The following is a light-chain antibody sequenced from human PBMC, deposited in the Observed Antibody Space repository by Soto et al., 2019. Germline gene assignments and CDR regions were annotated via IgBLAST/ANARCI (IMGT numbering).Light chain of an antibody. CDR2: INYDGTH. CDR3: QSLGTGIQV. V-gene: IGLV4-69*01. CDR1: SGYNTNA. J-gene: IGLJ3*02. Sequence: QAVVTQSPSASASLGASVELTCTLSSGYNTNAIAWHQQQSEKGPRFLMKINYDGTHSKGDGFFDRFSGSSSGAERHLSISSLQSEDEADYYCQSLGTGIQVFGGGAKLTVL.